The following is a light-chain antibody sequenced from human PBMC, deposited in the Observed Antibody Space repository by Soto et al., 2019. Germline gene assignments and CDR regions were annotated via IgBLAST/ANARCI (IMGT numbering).Light chain of an antibody. V-gene: IGLV2-14*03. CDR1: SSDVGGYNY. Sequence: QSVLTQPASVSGSPGQSITISCTGTSSDVGGYNYVSWYQQHPGKAPKLMISDVSNRPSGVSNRFSGSKSGNTASLTIFVPQAEDEVDYFCSSYTSSSTPYVCGTGTKVTAL. J-gene: IGLJ1*01. CDR3: SSYTSSSTPYV. CDR2: DVS.